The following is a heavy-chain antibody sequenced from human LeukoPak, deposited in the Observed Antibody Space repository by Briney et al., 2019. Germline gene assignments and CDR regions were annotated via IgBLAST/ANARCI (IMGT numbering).Heavy chain of an antibody. CDR2: IRGSSGII. Sequence: QPGGSLRLSCVAYGFTFNTHSIKCDRQAPGRGSGWDSYIRGSSGIIDYADSVRGRFTISRDNAKNSLYLQMNSLRAEDTAVYYCARGSTYYESSGQVPFDYWGQGTLVTVSS. V-gene: IGHV3-48*01. J-gene: IGHJ4*02. CDR3: ARGSTYYESSGQVPFDY. D-gene: IGHD3-22*01. CDR1: GFTFNTHS.